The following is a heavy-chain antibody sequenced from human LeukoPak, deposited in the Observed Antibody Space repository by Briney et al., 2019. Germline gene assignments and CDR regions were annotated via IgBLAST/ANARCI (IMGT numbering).Heavy chain of an antibody. CDR1: GGSINNYY. J-gene: IGHJ4*02. V-gene: IGHV4-59*01. CDR3: ARKGPYSSSSEFDY. Sequence: SETLSLTCTVSGGSINNYYWSWIRQPPGKGLEWIGYIYYSGSTNYNPSLKSRVTISVDTSKNQFSLKLSSVTAADTAVYYCARKGPYSSSSEFDYWGQGTLVTVSS. D-gene: IGHD6-6*01. CDR2: IYYSGST.